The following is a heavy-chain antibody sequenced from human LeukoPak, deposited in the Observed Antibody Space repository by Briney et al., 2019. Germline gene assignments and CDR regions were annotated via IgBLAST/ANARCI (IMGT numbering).Heavy chain of an antibody. CDR3: ARNSRIAVAGLTFFDY. J-gene: IGHJ4*02. CDR1: GGSISSSYYY. D-gene: IGHD6-19*01. CDR2: IYYSGST. V-gene: IGHV4-39*07. Sequence: SETLSLTCTVSGGSISSSYYYWGWIRQSPGKGLEWIGSIYYSGSTYYNPSLKSRVTMSVDTSKNQFSLKLSSVTAADTAVYYCARNSRIAVAGLTFFDYWGQGTLVTVSS.